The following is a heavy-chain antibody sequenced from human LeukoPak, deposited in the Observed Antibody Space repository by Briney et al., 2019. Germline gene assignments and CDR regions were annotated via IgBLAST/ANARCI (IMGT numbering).Heavy chain of an antibody. CDR2: ISGSGGST. J-gene: IGHJ5*02. V-gene: IGHV3-23*01. Sequence: PGGSLRLSCAASGFTFSSYAMSWVRQAPGKGLEWVSAISGSGGSTYYADSVKGRFTISRDNSKNTLYLQVNSLRAEDTAVYYCAKMAITIFGVPNWFDPWGQGTLVTVSS. CDR3: AKMAITIFGVPNWFDP. D-gene: IGHD3-3*01. CDR1: GFTFSSYA.